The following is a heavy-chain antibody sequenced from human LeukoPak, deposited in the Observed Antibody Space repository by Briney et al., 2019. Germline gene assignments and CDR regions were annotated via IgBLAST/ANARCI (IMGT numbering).Heavy chain of an antibody. J-gene: IGHJ4*02. CDR1: GFTFSSYS. CDR3: AKDRNYGYVWGSYPPALYSDY. D-gene: IGHD3-16*02. V-gene: IGHV3-21*01. Sequence: GGSLRLSCAASGFTFSSYSMNWVRQAPGKGLEWVSSISSSSSYIYYADSVKGRFTISRDNAKNSLYLQMNSLRAEDTAVYYCAKDRNYGYVWGSYPPALYSDYWGQGTLVTVSS. CDR2: ISSSSSYI.